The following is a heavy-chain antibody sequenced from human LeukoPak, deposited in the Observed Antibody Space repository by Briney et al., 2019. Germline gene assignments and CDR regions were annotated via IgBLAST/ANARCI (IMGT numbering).Heavy chain of an antibody. Sequence: GGSLRLSCAASGFKFSDYYMTWIRQAPGKGLEWVSYISNSSDSIYYADSVEGRFTISRDNAKNSLYLQMNSLRAEDTAVYYCARFPRYYYGSGSYYNGENDAFDIWGQGTMVTVSS. V-gene: IGHV3-11*04. CDR3: ARFPRYYYGSGSYYNGENDAFDI. D-gene: IGHD3-10*01. J-gene: IGHJ3*02. CDR2: ISNSSDSI. CDR1: GFKFSDYY.